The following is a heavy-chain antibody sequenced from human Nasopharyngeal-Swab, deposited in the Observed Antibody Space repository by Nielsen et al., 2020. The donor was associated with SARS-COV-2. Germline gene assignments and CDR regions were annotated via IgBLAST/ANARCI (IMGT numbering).Heavy chain of an antibody. CDR1: GFTFSSYW. D-gene: IGHD4-17*01. J-gene: IGHJ4*02. V-gene: IGHV3-7*03. CDR2: TKEDGTVT. CDR3: ARDAPAHYGAFY. Sequence: GESLKISCAATGFTFSSYWMSWVRQAPGRGLEWLAHTKEDGTVTHYVDSVRGRFTVSRDNAKNSLFLQMNSLRAEDTAVYFCARDAPAHYGAFYWGRGTLVTVSS.